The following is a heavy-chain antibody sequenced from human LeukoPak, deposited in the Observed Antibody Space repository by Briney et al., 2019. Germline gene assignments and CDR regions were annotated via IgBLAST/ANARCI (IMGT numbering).Heavy chain of an antibody. J-gene: IGHJ4*02. V-gene: IGHV3-49*03. CDR1: GFTFGDYA. CDR2: IRSKAYGGTT. Sequence: GGSLRLSCTASGFTFGDYAMSWFRQAPGKGLEWVGFIRSKAYGGTTEYAASAKGRFTISRDDSKSIAYLQMNSLKTEDTAVYYCTRGPRPPYYYDSSGYHHFDYWGQGTLVTVSS. CDR3: TRGPRPPYYYDSSGYHHFDY. D-gene: IGHD3-22*01.